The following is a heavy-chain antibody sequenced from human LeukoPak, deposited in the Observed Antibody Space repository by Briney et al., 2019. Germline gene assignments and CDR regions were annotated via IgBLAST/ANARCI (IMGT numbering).Heavy chain of an antibody. V-gene: IGHV3-21*06. CDR3: ATETNGRHYDY. CDR2: IGPTGSDR. D-gene: IGHD1-14*01. CDR1: GGSFSGYY. J-gene: IGHJ4*02. Sequence: ETLSLTCAVYGGSFSGYYWSWVRQAPGKGLEWVASIGPTGSDRYHADSIKGRFTISRDNANNFLYLQMNSLRAEDTAVYYCATETNGRHYDYWGQGTLLTVSS.